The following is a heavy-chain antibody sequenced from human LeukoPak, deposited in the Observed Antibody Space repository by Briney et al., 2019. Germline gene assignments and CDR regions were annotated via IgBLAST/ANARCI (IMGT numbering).Heavy chain of an antibody. CDR2: IIPILGIA. Sequence: ASVKVSCKASGGTFSSYAISWVRQAPGQGLEWMGRIIPILGIANYAQKFQGRVTITADKSTSTAYMELSSLRSEDTAVYYCARERYGDYPFDPWGQGTLVTVSS. CDR3: ARERYGDYPFDP. J-gene: IGHJ5*02. D-gene: IGHD4-17*01. V-gene: IGHV1-69*04. CDR1: GGTFSSYA.